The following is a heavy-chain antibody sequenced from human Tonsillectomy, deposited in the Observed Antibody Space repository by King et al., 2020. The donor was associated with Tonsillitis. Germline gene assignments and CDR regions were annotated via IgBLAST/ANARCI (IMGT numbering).Heavy chain of an antibody. CDR3: ARELETARGAFDN. J-gene: IGHJ4*02. CDR2: INHSGST. Sequence: QVQLQQWGAGLLKPSEILSLTCAVHGGALSGFYWHWVRQSSGRGLEWIGEINHSGSTNYDPSLRRRVVMSVDTTKNQFSLSLSSVTAADTAVYYCARELETARGAFDNWGQGILVTVSS. CDR1: GGALSGFY. V-gene: IGHV4-34*01. D-gene: IGHD5-18*01.